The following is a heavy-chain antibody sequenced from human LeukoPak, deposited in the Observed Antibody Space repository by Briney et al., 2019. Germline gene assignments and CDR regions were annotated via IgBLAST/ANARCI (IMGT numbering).Heavy chain of an antibody. J-gene: IGHJ4*02. Sequence: GGSLRLSCAASGFTFRSNAMHWVRQAPGRGLDWVAVISYDGNNQDYAESVKGRFTLSRDISKNTLYLQMNSLRPEDTAVYYCARGQGEGGFDYWGQGTLVTVSS. CDR1: GFTFRSNA. V-gene: IGHV3-30-3*01. CDR2: ISYDGNNQ. D-gene: IGHD1-26*01. CDR3: ARGQGEGGFDY.